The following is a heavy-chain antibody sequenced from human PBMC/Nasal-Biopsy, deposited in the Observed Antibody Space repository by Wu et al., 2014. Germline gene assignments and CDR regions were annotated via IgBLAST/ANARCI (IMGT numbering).Heavy chain of an antibody. CDR2: ETT. D-gene: IGHD6-6*01. Sequence: ETTKYNPSLMSRVTISVDTSINQFSLKLSSVTAADTAVYYCARKQARAGSFDPWGQGTLVTVSS. J-gene: IGHJ5*02. V-gene: IGHV4-59*01. CDR3: ARKQARAGSFDP.